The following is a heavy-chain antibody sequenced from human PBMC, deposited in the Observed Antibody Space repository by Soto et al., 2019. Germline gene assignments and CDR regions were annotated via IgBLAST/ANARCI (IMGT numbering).Heavy chain of an antibody. CDR1: GGSISSSSYY. V-gene: IGHV4-39*01. Sequence: QLQLQESGPGLVKPSETLSLTCTVSGGSISSSSYYWGWIRQPPGKGLEWIGSIYYSGRTYYNPSLKSRVTISVDTSKTQFSLKLSSVTAADTAVYYCARLADIVVVVAAHFDYWGQGTLVTVSS. CDR3: ARLADIVVVVAAHFDY. D-gene: IGHD2-15*01. CDR2: IYYSGRT. J-gene: IGHJ4*02.